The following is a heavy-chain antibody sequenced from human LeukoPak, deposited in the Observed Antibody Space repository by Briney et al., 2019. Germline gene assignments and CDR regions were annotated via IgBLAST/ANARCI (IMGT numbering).Heavy chain of an antibody. CDR2: IYTTGSA. CDR1: GGSISSDY. J-gene: IGHJ3*02. Sequence: SEALSLTCADSGGSISSDYRSWVRQRAGEGLGWIGRIYTTGSAHSNPSLRSRVTMSLDTSKNKFSLMMCSVTAAETGVYYCARVRDSSGYYSLDAFDIWGQGTMVTVSS. D-gene: IGHD3-22*01. CDR3: ARVRDSSGYYSLDAFDI. V-gene: IGHV4-4*07.